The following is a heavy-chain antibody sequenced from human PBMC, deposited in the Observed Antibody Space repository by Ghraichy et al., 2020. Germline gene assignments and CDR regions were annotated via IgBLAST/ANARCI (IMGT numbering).Heavy chain of an antibody. V-gene: IGHV3-15*01. D-gene: IGHD4-17*01. CDR1: GLIFKNAW. Sequence: GGSLILSRATSGLIFKNAWMSWVRQAPGKGLEWVGRIKSITDGGTTDYVAPVKGRFTISRDDSKNTRDLQMNSLKTEDSALYYCTTGTTSRQNYWCQGTLVTVSS. CDR3: TTGTTSRQNY. J-gene: IGHJ4*02. CDR2: IKSITDGGTT.